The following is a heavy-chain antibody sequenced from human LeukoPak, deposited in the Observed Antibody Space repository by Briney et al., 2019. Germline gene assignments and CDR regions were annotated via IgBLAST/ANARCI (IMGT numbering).Heavy chain of an antibody. CDR2: INHSGST. CDR1: GGSFRGYY. Sequence: SETLSLTCAVYGGSFRGYYWSWIRQPPGKGLEWIGEINHSGSTNYNPSLKSRVTISVDTSKNQFSLKLSSVTAADTAVYYCARDVLIASIAARLSWFDPWGQGTLVTVSS. V-gene: IGHV4-34*01. CDR3: ARDVLIASIAARLSWFDP. J-gene: IGHJ5*02. D-gene: IGHD6-6*01.